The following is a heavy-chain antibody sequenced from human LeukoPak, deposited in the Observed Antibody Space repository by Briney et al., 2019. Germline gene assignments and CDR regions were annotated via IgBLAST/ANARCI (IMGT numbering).Heavy chain of an antibody. V-gene: IGHV3-7*01. CDR1: GFTFSSYW. CDR3: ARDDSVSGHDILTAYFYYYYMDV. Sequence: GGSLRLSCAASGFTFSSYWMSWVRQAPGKGLEWVANIKQDGNEKYYVDSVKGRFTISRDNAKNSLYLQMNSLRAEDTAVYYCARDDSVSGHDILTAYFYYYYMDVWGKGTTVTVSS. J-gene: IGHJ6*03. CDR2: IKQDGNEK. D-gene: IGHD3-9*01.